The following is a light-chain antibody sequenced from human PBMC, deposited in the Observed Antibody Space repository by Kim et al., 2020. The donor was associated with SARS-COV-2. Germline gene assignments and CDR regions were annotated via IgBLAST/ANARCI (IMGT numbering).Light chain of an antibody. V-gene: IGLV4-69*01. CDR2: VNSDGSH. J-gene: IGLJ3*02. CDR1: SGHSTYT. CDR3: QTWGTGIMV. Sequence: QLVLTQSPSASASLGASVKLTCTLSSGHSTYTITWHQQQPQKGPRYLMKVNSDGSHSRGDGIPDRFSGSTSGTEFYLTISSLQSDDEADYYCQTWGTGIMVFGGGTKVTVL.